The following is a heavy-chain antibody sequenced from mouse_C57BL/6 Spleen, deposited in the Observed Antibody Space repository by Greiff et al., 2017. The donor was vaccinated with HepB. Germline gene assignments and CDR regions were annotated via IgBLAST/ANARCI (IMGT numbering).Heavy chain of an antibody. J-gene: IGHJ4*01. CDR3: ARGLRAMDY. CDR1: GYTFTDYY. CDR2: INPNNGGT. D-gene: IGHD3-1*01. V-gene: IGHV1-26*01. Sequence: VQLQQSGPELVKPGASVKISCKASGYTFTDYYMNWVKQSHGKSLEWIGDINPNNGGTSYNQKFKGKATLTVDKSSSTAYMELRSLTSEDSAVYYCARGLRAMDYWGQGTSVTVSS.